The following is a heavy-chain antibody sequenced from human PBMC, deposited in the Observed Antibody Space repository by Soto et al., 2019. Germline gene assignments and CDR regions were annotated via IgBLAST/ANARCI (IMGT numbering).Heavy chain of an antibody. CDR1: GGSVSRSGYY. CDR3: ARGRSYRAYSGYDSHFAY. D-gene: IGHD5-12*01. Sequence: SETLCVTCTVSGGSVSRSGYYCAWIRQPPGKGLEWIGSIYNSGSTDYNPSLNSRVMISVDTPNNQFSLKLSSVTAADTDVSYCARGRSYRAYSGYDSHFAYSAQGTLLTVS. V-gene: IGHV4-39*01. J-gene: IGHJ4*02. CDR2: IYNSGST.